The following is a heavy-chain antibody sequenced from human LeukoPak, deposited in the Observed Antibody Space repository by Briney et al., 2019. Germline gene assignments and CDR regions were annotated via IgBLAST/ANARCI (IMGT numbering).Heavy chain of an antibody. Sequence: PSETLSLTCAVSGYSISSGYYWGWIRQPPGKGLEWIGVIYHSGSTYYNPSLKSRVTISVDTSKNQFSLKLSSVTAADTAVYYCASSGYEGGFDYWGQGTLVTVSS. CDR3: ASSGYEGGFDY. J-gene: IGHJ4*02. V-gene: IGHV4-38-2*01. D-gene: IGHD5-12*01. CDR2: IYHSGST. CDR1: GYSISSGYY.